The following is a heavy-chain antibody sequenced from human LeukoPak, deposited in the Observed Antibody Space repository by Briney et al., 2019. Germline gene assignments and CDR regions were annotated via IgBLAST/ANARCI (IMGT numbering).Heavy chain of an antibody. CDR3: ARVKVSHYGSGSYYNSVYFDY. Sequence: GGSLRLSCAASGFTFSSYSMNWVRQAPGKGLEWVSSISSSSSYIYYADSVKGRFTISRDNAKNSLYLQMNSLRAEDTAVYYCARVKVSHYGSGSYYNSVYFDYWGQGTLVTVSS. CDR1: GFTFSSYS. J-gene: IGHJ4*02. D-gene: IGHD3-10*01. V-gene: IGHV3-21*01. CDR2: ISSSSSYI.